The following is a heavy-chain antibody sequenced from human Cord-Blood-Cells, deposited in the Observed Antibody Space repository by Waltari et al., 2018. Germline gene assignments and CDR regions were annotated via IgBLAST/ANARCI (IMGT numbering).Heavy chain of an antibody. Sequence: QVQLQESGPGLVKPSETLSLTCAVSGYSISSGYYWGWIRQPPGKGLEWIGSIYQSGSTYYNPSLKSRVTRSVDTSKNQFSLKLSSVTAADTAVYYCARTSGRSDYWGQGTLVTVSS. D-gene: IGHD1-26*01. CDR1: GYSISSGYY. CDR2: IYQSGST. V-gene: IGHV4-38-2*01. J-gene: IGHJ4*02. CDR3: ARTSGRSDY.